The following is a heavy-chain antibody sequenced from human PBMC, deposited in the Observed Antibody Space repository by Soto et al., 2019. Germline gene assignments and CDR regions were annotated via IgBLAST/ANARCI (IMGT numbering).Heavy chain of an antibody. Sequence: GESLKISCKGSGYSFTSYWIGWVRQMPGKGLEWMGIIYPGDYDTRYSPSFQGQVTISADKSISTAYLQWSSLKASDTAMYYCARLKNYYDFWSGYYTNNWFDPWGQGTLVTVSS. CDR1: GYSFTSYW. CDR2: IYPGDYDT. V-gene: IGHV5-51*01. CDR3: ARLKNYYDFWSGYYTNNWFDP. D-gene: IGHD3-3*01. J-gene: IGHJ5*02.